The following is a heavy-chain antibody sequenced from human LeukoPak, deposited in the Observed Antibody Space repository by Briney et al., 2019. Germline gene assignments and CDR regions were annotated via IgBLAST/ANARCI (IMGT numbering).Heavy chain of an antibody. CDR3: ARGGYSYGYSGHFDY. CDR1: GFTFSSYG. Sequence: GGSLRLSCAAPGFTFSSYGMSWVRQAPGKGLEWVSAISGSGGSTYYADSVKGRFTISRDNSKNTLYLQMNSLRAEDTALYYCARGGYSYGYSGHFDYWGQGTLVTVSS. D-gene: IGHD5-18*01. CDR2: ISGSGGST. J-gene: IGHJ4*02. V-gene: IGHV3-23*01.